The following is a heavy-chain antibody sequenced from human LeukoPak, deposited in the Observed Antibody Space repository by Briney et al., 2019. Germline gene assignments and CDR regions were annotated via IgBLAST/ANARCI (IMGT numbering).Heavy chain of an antibody. J-gene: IGHJ6*03. D-gene: IGHD1-26*01. V-gene: IGHV1-18*01. CDR3: ARELSTHSGSYSRNYYYYYMDV. CDR2: IRAYNGNT. CDR1: GYTFTSYG. Sequence: ASVKVSCKASGYTFTSYGISWVRQAPGQGLEWMGWIRAYNGNTNYAQKLQGRVTMTTDTSTSTAYMELRSLRSDDTAVYYCARELSTHSGSYSRNYYYYYMDVWGKGTTVTVSS.